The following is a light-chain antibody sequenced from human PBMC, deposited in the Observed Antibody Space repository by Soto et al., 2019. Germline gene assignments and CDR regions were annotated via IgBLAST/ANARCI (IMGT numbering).Light chain of an antibody. CDR1: SSNIGNNY. CDR2: ENN. J-gene: IGLJ2*01. Sequence: QSVLTQPPSVSAAPGQKVTISCSGSSSNIGNNYVSWYQQLPGTAPKLLIYENNKRPSGIPDRFSGSKSGTSATLGITGLQTGDEADYYCGTWDSSLSADLLFGGGTKLTVL. CDR3: GTWDSSLSADLL. V-gene: IGLV1-51*02.